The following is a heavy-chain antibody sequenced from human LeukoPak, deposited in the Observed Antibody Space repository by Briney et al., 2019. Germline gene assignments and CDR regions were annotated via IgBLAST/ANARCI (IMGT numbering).Heavy chain of an antibody. V-gene: IGHV3-48*04. CDR2: ISSSASTK. CDR1: GFTFSNYG. CDR3: ARGAMAGPFDY. J-gene: IGHJ4*02. D-gene: IGHD5-18*01. Sequence: GGSLRLSCAASGFTFSNYGMNWVRQAPGKGLEWVSYISSSASTKYYADPVKGRFTISRDNAKNSLYLQMNSLRAEDTAVYYCARGAMAGPFDYWGQGTLVIVSS.